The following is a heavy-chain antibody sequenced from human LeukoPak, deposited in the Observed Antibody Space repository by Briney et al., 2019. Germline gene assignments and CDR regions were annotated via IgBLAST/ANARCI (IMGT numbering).Heavy chain of an antibody. D-gene: IGHD3-3*01. V-gene: IGHV3-49*04. CDR2: IRSKAYGGTT. CDR3: TREAIQVTIFGVVIFYYFDY. CDR1: GFTFGDYA. Sequence: PGGSLRLSCTASGFTFGDYAMSWVRQAPGKGLEWVGFIRSKAYGGTTEYAASVKGRFTISRDDSKSIAYLQMNSLKTEDTAVYYCTREAIQVTIFGVVIFYYFDYWGQGTLVTVSS. J-gene: IGHJ4*02.